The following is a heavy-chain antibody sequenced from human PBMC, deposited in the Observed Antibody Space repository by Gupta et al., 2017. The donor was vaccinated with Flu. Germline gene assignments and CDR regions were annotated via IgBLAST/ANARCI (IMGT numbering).Heavy chain of an antibody. Sequence: QVQLVQSGAEVKKPGASVKVSCKVSGDTVTDLSMHWVRQAPGKGLEWMGGFDPQHDETIYAQKFQGRVTMTEDTSTDTVYMELRRLRSEDTAVYFCATWIDNFYAYFDYWGQGTLVTVSS. J-gene: IGHJ4*02. V-gene: IGHV1-24*01. D-gene: IGHD1-1*01. CDR3: ATWIDNFYAYFDY. CDR2: FDPQHDET. CDR1: GDTVTDLS.